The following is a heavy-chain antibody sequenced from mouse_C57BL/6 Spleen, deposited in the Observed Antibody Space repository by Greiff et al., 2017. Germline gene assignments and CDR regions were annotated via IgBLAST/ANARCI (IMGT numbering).Heavy chain of an antibody. CDR1: GYTFTDYN. D-gene: IGHD2-3*01. V-gene: IGHV1-18*01. J-gene: IGHJ3*01. CDR3: ARDGRGAWFAY. Sequence: VQLQQSGPELVKPGASVKIPCKASGYTFTDYNMDWVKQSHGKSLEWIGDINPNNGGTIYNQKFKGKATLTVAKSSSPAYMELRSLTSEETAVYCCARDGRGAWFAYWGQESLVTVAA. CDR2: INPNNGGT.